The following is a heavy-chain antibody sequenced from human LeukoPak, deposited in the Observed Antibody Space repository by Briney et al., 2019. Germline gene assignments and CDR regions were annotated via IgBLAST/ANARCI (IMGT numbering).Heavy chain of an antibody. J-gene: IGHJ4*02. Sequence: GASVKVSCKVSGYTLTELSMHWVRQAPGKGLEWVANINQDGSEKYYVDSVKGRFTISRDNSKNSLYLQMNSLRAEDTAVYYCARGDDFSGDYWGQGTLVTVSS. CDR2: INQDGSEK. V-gene: IGHV3-7*04. D-gene: IGHD3/OR15-3a*01. CDR1: GYTLTELS. CDR3: ARGDDFSGDY.